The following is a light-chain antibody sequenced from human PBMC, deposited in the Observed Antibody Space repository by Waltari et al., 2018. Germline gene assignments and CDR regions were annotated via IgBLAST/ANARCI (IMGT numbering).Light chain of an antibody. V-gene: IGKV1-33*01. J-gene: IGKJ4*01. Sequence: DIQMTQSPSSLSASVGDRVTITCQASQDITNYLNWYQQKPGKAPKLLVLDASNLETGVPSRFSGGGSGTDFTFTISSLQPEDIATYYCQQYDNLPPLTFGGGTKVEIK. CDR1: QDITNY. CDR2: DAS. CDR3: QQYDNLPPLT.